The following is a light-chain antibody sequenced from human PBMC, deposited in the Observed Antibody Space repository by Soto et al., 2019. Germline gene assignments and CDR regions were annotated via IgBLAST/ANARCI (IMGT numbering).Light chain of an antibody. CDR2: DTS. V-gene: IGKV3-15*01. CDR3: QQDKEWPRT. CDR1: QSFSSK. Sequence: IVMTHSPASLWFSPLERAGRSCRASQSFSSKLAWYRQRPGQAPRLVIYDTSTRATGVPARFSGSGSGTEFTLTISSLQSEDFGVYFCQQDKEWPRTFGQGTKVDIK. J-gene: IGKJ1*01.